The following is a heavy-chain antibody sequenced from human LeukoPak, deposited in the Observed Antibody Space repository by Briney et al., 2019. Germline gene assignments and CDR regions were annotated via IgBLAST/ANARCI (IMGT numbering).Heavy chain of an antibody. CDR2: ISDNGDDT. J-gene: IGHJ4*02. V-gene: IGHV3-23*01. Sequence: GGSLRLSCAASGFTFSSYAMIWVRQAPGKGLDWVLSISDNGDDTYYADSVKGRFTISRDKSTNTLYLQMNSLRADDTAVYYCAKGYYGNYVAVDYWGQGTLVTVSS. CDR1: GFTFSSYA. D-gene: IGHD4-11*01. CDR3: AKGYYGNYVAVDY.